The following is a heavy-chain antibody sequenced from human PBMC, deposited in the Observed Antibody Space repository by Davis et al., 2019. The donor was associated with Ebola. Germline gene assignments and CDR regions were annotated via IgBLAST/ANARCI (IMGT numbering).Heavy chain of an antibody. J-gene: IGHJ4*02. CDR1: GGSISSHH. CDR3: ARDYSWGNLDY. Sequence: PSETLSLTCTVSGGSISSHHWSWIRQPPGKGLEWIGYIYYSGSTNYNPSLKSRVTISVDTSKNQFSLKLSSVTAADTAVYYCARDYSWGNLDYWGQGTLVTVSS. CDR2: IYYSGST. V-gene: IGHV4-59*11. D-gene: IGHD7-27*01.